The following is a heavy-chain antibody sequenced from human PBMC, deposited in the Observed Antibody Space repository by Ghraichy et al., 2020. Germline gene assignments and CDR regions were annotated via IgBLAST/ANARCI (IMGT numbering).Heavy chain of an antibody. CDR1: GGSFSGYY. D-gene: IGHD3-3*01. J-gene: IGHJ4*02. CDR2: INHSGST. V-gene: IGHV4-34*01. Sequence: SETLSLTCAVYGGSFSGYYWSWIRQPPGKGLEWIGEINHSGSTNYNPSLKSRVTISVDTSKNQFSLKLSSVTAADTAVYYCARGSEFVEGVSDYWGQGTLVTVSS. CDR3: ARGSEFVEGVSDY.